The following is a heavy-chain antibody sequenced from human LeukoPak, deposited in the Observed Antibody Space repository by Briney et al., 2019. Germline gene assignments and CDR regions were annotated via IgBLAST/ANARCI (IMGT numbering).Heavy chain of an antibody. CDR2: IKHSGST. Sequence: SETLSLTCAVYGGSFSGYYWSWIRQPPGKGLEWIGEIKHSGSTNYNPSLKSRVTISVDTSKNQFSLKLSSVTAADTAVYYCARLRMGFDPWGQGTLVTVSS. CDR3: ARLRMGFDP. CDR1: GGSFSGYY. V-gene: IGHV4-34*01. J-gene: IGHJ5*02. D-gene: IGHD4-17*01.